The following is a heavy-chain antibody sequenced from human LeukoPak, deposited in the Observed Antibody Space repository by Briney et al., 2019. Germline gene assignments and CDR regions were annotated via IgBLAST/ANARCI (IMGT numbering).Heavy chain of an antibody. D-gene: IGHD2-15*01. V-gene: IGHV3-72*01. J-gene: IGHJ4*02. CDR1: GFTFSDYY. Sequence: PAVSLRLSCAASGFTFSDYYMDWVRQAPWKGLEWVGRTRNRANGYTAEYAASVKGRFTISRDNSNNSLYLQMNSLKTEDTAMYYCARAFCYSGGTCYSDYDDYWGQGALVTVSS. CDR3: ARAFCYSGGTCYSDYDDY. CDR2: TRNRANGYTA.